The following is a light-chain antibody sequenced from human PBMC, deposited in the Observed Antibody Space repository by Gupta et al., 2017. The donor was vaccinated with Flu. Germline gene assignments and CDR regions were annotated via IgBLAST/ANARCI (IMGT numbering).Light chain of an antibody. CDR2: KAS. CDR3: QQYNSYPYT. J-gene: IGKJ2*01. CDR1: QNIDTW. V-gene: IGKV1-5*03. Sequence: DIQMTQSPSTLSVSLGDRVTISCRASQNIDTWLAWFQQKPGRAPKLLSSKASILEDGVPTRFGGSGSGTEFTLTITNIQADDFASYYCQQYNSYPYTFGHGTKMEIK.